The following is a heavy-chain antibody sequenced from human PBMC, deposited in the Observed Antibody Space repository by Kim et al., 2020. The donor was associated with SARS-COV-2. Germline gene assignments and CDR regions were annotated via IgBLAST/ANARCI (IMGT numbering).Heavy chain of an antibody. V-gene: IGHV4-34*01. CDR3: ARWASDKNYYYYMDV. D-gene: IGHD2-21*01. CDR2: INHSGST. Sequence: SETLSLTCAVYGVSFSGYYWSWIRQPPGKGLEWIGEINHSGSTNYNPSLKSRVTISVDTSKNQFSLKLSSVTAADTAVYYCARWASDKNYYYYMDVWGKGTTVTVSS. J-gene: IGHJ6*03. CDR1: GVSFSGYY.